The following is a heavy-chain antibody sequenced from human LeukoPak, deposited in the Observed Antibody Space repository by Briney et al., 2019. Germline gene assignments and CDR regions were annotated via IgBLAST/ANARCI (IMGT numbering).Heavy chain of an antibody. D-gene: IGHD3-10*01. CDR3: ARRGWFGSYTWFDP. V-gene: IGHV4-59*08. J-gene: IGHJ5*02. CDR1: NDSVSSYY. CDR2: ISNRGST. Sequence: SETLSLTCTISNDSVSSYYWNWIRQSPEKGLEWIGYISNRGSTTYNPSLRSRVTISVDMGENQVSLKMRSVTAADTAMYYCARRGWFGSYTWFDPWGQGTLVTVSS.